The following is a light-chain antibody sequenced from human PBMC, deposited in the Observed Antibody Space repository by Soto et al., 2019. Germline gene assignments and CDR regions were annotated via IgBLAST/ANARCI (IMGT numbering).Light chain of an antibody. Sequence: EIVLTQSPATLSLSPGERATLSCRASQSVSSYLAWYQQKPGQAPRLLIYDASNRATGIPARFSGGGSGTDFTLTISRLVPEDFSVYYCQQRFNWPRFTFGQGTQLDIK. CDR3: QQRFNWPRFT. CDR2: DAS. V-gene: IGKV3-11*01. CDR1: QSVSSY. J-gene: IGKJ2*01.